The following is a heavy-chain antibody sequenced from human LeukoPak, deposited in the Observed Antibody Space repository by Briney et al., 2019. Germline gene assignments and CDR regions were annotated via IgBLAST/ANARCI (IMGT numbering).Heavy chain of an antibody. Sequence: SETLSLTCTVSGGSISSSSYYWSWIRQPPGKGLEWIGEINHSGSTNYNPSLKSRVTISVDTSKNQFSLKLSSVTAADTAVYYCARTSPRSPYGSGSYRYYFDYWGQGTLVTVSS. J-gene: IGHJ4*02. CDR2: INHSGST. D-gene: IGHD3-10*01. V-gene: IGHV4-39*07. CDR1: GGSISSSSYY. CDR3: ARTSPRSPYGSGSYRYYFDY.